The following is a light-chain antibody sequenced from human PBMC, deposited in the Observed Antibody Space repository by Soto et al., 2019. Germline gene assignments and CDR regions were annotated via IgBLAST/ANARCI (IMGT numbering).Light chain of an antibody. V-gene: IGLV1-40*01. CDR2: GNS. J-gene: IGLJ2*01. CDR1: SSNIGAGYD. CDR3: QSYDSSLSGF. Sequence: QSVLTQPPSVSGAPGQRVTISCTGSSSNIGAGYDVHWYQQLPGTAPKLLIYGNSNRPSGVPDRFSGSKSGTSASLAITGLQAEDEADYYCQSYDSSLSGFFCGGTKLTVL.